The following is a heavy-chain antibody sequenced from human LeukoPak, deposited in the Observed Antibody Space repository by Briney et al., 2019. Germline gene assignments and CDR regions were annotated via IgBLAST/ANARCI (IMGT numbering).Heavy chain of an antibody. Sequence: PSETLSLTCAVYGGSFSGYYWSWIRQPPGKGLDWIGEINHSGSTNYNPSLKSRVTISVDTSKNQFSLKLSSVTAADTAVYYCARGPGVRGVITDYWGQGTLVTVSS. CDR2: INHSGST. CDR3: ARGPGVRGVITDY. V-gene: IGHV4-34*01. CDR1: GGSFSGYY. J-gene: IGHJ4*02. D-gene: IGHD3-10*01.